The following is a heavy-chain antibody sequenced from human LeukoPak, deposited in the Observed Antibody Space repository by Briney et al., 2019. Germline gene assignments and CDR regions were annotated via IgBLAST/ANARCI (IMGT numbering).Heavy chain of an antibody. Sequence: ASVKVSCKVSGYTLTELSMHWVRQAPGKGLEWMGGFDPEDGETIYAQKFQGRVTMTEDTSTDTAYMELSSLRSEDTAVYYCATASNHGSGSYIGTLDYWGQGTLVTVSS. CDR2: FDPEDGET. V-gene: IGHV1-24*01. CDR1: GYTLTELS. D-gene: IGHD3-10*01. J-gene: IGHJ4*02. CDR3: ATASNHGSGSYIGTLDY.